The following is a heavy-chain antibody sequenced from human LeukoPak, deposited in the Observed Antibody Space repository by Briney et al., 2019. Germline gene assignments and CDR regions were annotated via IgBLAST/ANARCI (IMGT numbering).Heavy chain of an antibody. J-gene: IGHJ4*02. CDR3: ALSGYGERDH. CDR2: INPDGTNT. V-gene: IGHV3-74*01. D-gene: IGHD5-12*01. CDR1: GFTFSTYW. Sequence: PGGSLRLSCAASGFTFSTYWMHWVRQGPGKGLVWVSRINPDGTNTRYADSVKGRFTISRDNAQNTLYLQMNSLRAEDTAVYYCALSGYGERDHWGQGSLVTVSS.